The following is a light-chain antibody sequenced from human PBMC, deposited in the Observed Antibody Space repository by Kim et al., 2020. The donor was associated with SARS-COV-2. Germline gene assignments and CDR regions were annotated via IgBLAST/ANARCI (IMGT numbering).Light chain of an antibody. CDR2: DAS. CDR3: QQYYSRPIT. CDR1: QDIRKY. Sequence: DIHMTQSPSSLSASIGDTVTITCQASQDIRKYLNWYQHRPGEAPKFLIYDASNLETGVPSRFTGSGSGTHFTLIITNLQPEDIATYYCQQYYSRPITFGRGTQVEIK. J-gene: IGKJ5*01. V-gene: IGKV1-33*01.